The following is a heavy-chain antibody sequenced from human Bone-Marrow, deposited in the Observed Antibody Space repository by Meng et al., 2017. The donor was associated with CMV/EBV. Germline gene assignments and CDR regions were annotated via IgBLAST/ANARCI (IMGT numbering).Heavy chain of an antibody. Sequence: GGSLRLSCVGSGFTFSSYAMNWVRQAPGKGLEWVSVIYSGGSSTYYADSVKGRFTISRDNSKNTLYLQMNSLRAEDTAVYYCAKTRIAAAGTYYYYGMDVWGQGTTVTVSS. CDR3: AKTRIAAAGTYYYYGMDV. J-gene: IGHJ6*02. CDR1: GFTFSSYA. V-gene: IGHV3-23*03. D-gene: IGHD6-13*01. CDR2: IYSGGSST.